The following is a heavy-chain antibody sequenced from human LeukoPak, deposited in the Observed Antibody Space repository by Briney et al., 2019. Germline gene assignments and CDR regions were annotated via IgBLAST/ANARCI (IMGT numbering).Heavy chain of an antibody. J-gene: IGHJ4*02. CDR2: FYSSGST. V-gene: IGHV4-59*01. D-gene: IGHD3-22*01. CDR1: GGSISSYY. CDR3: ARGKGASSGYSTLDY. Sequence: SETLSLTCTVSGGSISSYYWSWIRQPPGKGLEWIGDFYSSGSTNYNPSLKSRVTISVDTSMNQFSLKLSSVTAADTAVYHCARGKGASSGYSTLDYWGQGTLVTVSS.